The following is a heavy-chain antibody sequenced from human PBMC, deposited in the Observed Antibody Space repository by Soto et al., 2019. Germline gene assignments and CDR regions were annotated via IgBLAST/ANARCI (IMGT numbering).Heavy chain of an antibody. D-gene: IGHD6-19*01. CDR3: ARHGFGSGGWYIFDNWFDP. CDR2: IYYSGST. CDR1: GGSISSGDYY. J-gene: IGHJ5*02. Sequence: PSETLSLTCTVSGGSISSGDYYWSWIRQPPGKGLEWIGYIYYSGSTNYNPSLKSRVTISVDTSKNQFSLKLSSVTAADTAVYYCARHGFGSGGWYIFDNWFDPWGQGTLVTVS. V-gene: IGHV4-61*08.